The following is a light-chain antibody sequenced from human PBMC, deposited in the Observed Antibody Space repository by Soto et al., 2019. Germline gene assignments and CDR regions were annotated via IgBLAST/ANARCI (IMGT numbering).Light chain of an antibody. Sequence: EIVLTQSPATLSLSPGERATLSCRASQSVSSYLAWYQQKPGQAPRLLIYDASNRDTDIPARFSGSGSGTDFTLTISSLEPEVFAVYYCQQRYNWALTFGGGTQVEIK. CDR3: QQRYNWALT. J-gene: IGKJ4*01. CDR2: DAS. CDR1: QSVSSY. V-gene: IGKV3-11*01.